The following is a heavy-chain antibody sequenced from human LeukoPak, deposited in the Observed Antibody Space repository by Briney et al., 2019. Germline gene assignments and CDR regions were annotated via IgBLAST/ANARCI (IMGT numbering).Heavy chain of an antibody. D-gene: IGHD1-1*01. V-gene: IGHV4-59*01. Sequence: PSETLSLTCSVSGGSLSSYYWSWIRQPPGKGLEWIGYIYYTGTTNYSPSLKSRVTISVDTSKNQFSLKLSSVTDADTAVYYCASGGAYSWNWWYFEYWGQGTLVTVSS. CDR2: IYYTGTT. CDR1: GGSLSSYY. J-gene: IGHJ4*02. CDR3: ASGGAYSWNWWYFEY.